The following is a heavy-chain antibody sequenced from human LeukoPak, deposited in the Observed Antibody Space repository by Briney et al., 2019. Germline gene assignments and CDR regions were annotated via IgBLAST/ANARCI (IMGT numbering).Heavy chain of an antibody. Sequence: GGSLRLSCAASGFTFSNYGMHWVRQAPDKGLEWVAFLQNHGSDIHYADSVEGRFTISRDNSKNTLYLQMNSLRAEDTAVYYCARSTQWLLTYFDYWGQGTLVTVSS. CDR2: LQNHGSDI. V-gene: IGHV3-30*12. D-gene: IGHD6-19*01. CDR1: GFTFSNYG. J-gene: IGHJ4*02. CDR3: ARSTQWLLTYFDY.